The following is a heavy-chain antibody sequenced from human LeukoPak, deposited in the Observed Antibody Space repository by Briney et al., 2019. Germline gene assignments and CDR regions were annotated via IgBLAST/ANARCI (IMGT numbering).Heavy chain of an antibody. CDR1: AFVLSDYG. CDR3: AKESDSGYHSEGPKN. Sequence: GGSLTLSCAASAFVLSDYGMHWVRQAPGKGLEWVAFVRNDGSNEYYVGSVKGRFTISRDKSKNTLYLQMNSLRAEDTAVYSCAKESDSGYHSEGPKNWGLGTLVTVSS. CDR2: VRNDGSNE. J-gene: IGHJ4*02. V-gene: IGHV3-30*02. D-gene: IGHD5-12*01.